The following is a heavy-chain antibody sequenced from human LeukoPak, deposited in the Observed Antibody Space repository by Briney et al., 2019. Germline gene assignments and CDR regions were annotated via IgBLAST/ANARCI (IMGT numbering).Heavy chain of an antibody. CDR2: INSDGSST. J-gene: IGHJ4*02. Sequence: PGGSLRLSCAASGFTFSSYWMHWVRQAPGKGLVWVSRINSDGSSTSYADSVKGRFTISRDSAKNTLYLQMNSLRAEDTAVYYCARDYGYYYDSSGYYQGGDYWGQGTLVTVSS. CDR1: GFTFSSYW. D-gene: IGHD3-22*01. V-gene: IGHV3-74*01. CDR3: ARDYGYYYDSSGYYQGGDY.